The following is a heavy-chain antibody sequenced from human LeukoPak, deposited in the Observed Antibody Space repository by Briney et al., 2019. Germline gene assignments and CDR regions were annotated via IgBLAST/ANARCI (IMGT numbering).Heavy chain of an antibody. Sequence: GGSLRLSCAASGFTASTKYMNWVRQAPGKGLEWVSVIYSGGSTYYADSVKGRFTISRDNSRNTLFLQMNSLRAEDTAVYYCARGWAYFDYWGQGTLVTVSS. D-gene: IGHD1-26*01. CDR2: IYSGGST. CDR1: GFTASTKY. CDR3: ARGWAYFDY. V-gene: IGHV3-53*01. J-gene: IGHJ4*02.